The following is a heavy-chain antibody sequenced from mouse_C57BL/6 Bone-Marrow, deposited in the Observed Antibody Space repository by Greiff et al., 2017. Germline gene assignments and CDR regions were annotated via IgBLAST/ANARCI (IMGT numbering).Heavy chain of an antibody. CDR2: ISSGGSYT. D-gene: IGHD2-2*01. Sequence: VKLMESGGDLVKPGGSLKLSCAASGFTFSSYGMSWVRQTPDNRLEWVATISSGGSYTYYPDSVKGRFTISRDNAKNTLYLQMSSLKSEDTAMYYCARRIYYGYGGPFYAMDYWGQGTSVTVSS. CDR1: GFTFSSYG. V-gene: IGHV5-6*02. J-gene: IGHJ4*01. CDR3: ARRIYYGYGGPFYAMDY.